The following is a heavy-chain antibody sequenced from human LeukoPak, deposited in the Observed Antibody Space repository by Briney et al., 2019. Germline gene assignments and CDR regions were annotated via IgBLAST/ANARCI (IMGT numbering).Heavy chain of an antibody. D-gene: IGHD1-1*01. Sequence: ASVKVSCKASGYTFTGYYMHWVRQAPGQGLEWMGWINPSSGGTNYAQKFQGRVTMTRDTSISTAYMELSRLRSDDTAVYYCARKKVSPRYDAFDIWGQGTMVTVSS. V-gene: IGHV1-2*02. CDR1: GYTFTGYY. CDR2: INPSSGGT. J-gene: IGHJ3*02. CDR3: ARKKVSPRYDAFDI.